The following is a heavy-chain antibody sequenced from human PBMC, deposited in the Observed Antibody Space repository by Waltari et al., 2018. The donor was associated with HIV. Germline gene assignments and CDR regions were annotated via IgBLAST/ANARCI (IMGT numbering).Heavy chain of an antibody. CDR3: ARDRTDIVVVPAARGGFDY. J-gene: IGHJ4*02. Sequence: HVHLVPSGAEVKKPGSSVKLSCTASGGTCSSYAISCLRQPPRHGTDWMGRMSPILGIANYAQKLQGRVTITADKSTSTAYMELSSLRSEDTAVYYCARDRTDIVVVPAARGGFDYWGQGTLVTVSS. D-gene: IGHD2-2*01. V-gene: IGHV1-69*04. CDR1: GGTCSSYA. CDR2: MSPILGIA.